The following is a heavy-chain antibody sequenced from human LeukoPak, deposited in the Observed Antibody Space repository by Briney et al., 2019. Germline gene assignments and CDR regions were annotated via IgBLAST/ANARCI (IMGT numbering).Heavy chain of an antibody. D-gene: IGHD3-10*01. CDR3: ARAGGSGGFPIDY. Sequence: SETLSLTCTVSGGSISSGGYYWSWIRQHPGKGLEWIGYIYYSGSTYYNPSLKSRVTISVDTSKNQFSLKLSSVTAADTAVYYCARAGGSGGFPIDYWGQGTLVTVSS. CDR2: IYYSGST. V-gene: IGHV4-31*03. J-gene: IGHJ4*02. CDR1: GGSISSGGYY.